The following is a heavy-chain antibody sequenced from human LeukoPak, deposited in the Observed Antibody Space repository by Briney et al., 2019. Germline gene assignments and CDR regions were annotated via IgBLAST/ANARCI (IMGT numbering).Heavy chain of an antibody. Sequence: GGSLRLSCAASGFTFSSYGMHWVRQAPGKGLEWVSYISSSGSTIYYADSVKGRFTISRDNTKNSLYLQMNSLRAEDTAVYYCARDLPALPDDYESDFFDYWGQGTLVTVSS. D-gene: IGHD4-17*01. CDR1: GFTFSSYG. V-gene: IGHV3-48*04. CDR2: ISSSGSTI. CDR3: ARDLPALPDDYESDFFDY. J-gene: IGHJ4*02.